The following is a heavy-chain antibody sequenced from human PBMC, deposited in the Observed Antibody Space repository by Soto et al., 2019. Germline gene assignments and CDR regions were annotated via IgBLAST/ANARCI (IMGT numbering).Heavy chain of an antibody. Sequence: QVQLQESGPGLVKPSETLSLTCTVSGGSISNYYWSWIRQPPGKGLEWIGYIYYSGSTNSNPSLTCRVTISIVTSENQCSLKLRSVTAADTAVYYCARVSPRLERPHVGPNDAFAIWGQGTMVTVSS. CDR2: IYYSGST. J-gene: IGHJ3*02. CDR3: ARVSPRLERPHVGPNDAFAI. V-gene: IGHV4-59*01. D-gene: IGHD1-1*01. CDR1: GGSISNYY.